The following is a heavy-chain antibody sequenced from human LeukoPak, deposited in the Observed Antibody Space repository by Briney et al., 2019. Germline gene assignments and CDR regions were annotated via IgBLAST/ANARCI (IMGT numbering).Heavy chain of an antibody. CDR3: AKDRHRRGVSNYFDY. J-gene: IGHJ4*02. D-gene: IGHD3-10*01. CDR1: GFTVSNNY. V-gene: IGHV3-23*01. CDR2: ISGSGGST. Sequence: GGSLRLSCAASGFTVSNNYMIWVRQAPGKGLEWVSAISGSGGSTYYADSVKGRFTISRDNSKNTLYLQMNSLRAEDTAVYYCAKDRHRRGVSNYFDYWGQGTLVTVSS.